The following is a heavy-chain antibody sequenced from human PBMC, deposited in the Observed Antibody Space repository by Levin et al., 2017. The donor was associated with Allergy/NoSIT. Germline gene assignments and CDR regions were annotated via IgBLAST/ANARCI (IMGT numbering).Heavy chain of an antibody. CDR2: ISGTGGST. V-gene: IGHV3-23*01. CDR3: AKAPNYCSGGSCYSEYFQH. CDR1: GFTFTSYA. Sequence: GESLKISCAVSGFTFTSYAMSWVRQAPGKGLEWVSSISGTGGSTYYADSVKGRFTISRDNSKNTLYLQMNSLRAEDTAIYYCAKAPNYCSGGSCYSEYFQHWGQGTLVTVSS. J-gene: IGHJ1*01. D-gene: IGHD2-15*01.